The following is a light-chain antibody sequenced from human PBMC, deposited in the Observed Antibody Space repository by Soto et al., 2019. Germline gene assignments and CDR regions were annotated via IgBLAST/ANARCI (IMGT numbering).Light chain of an antibody. J-gene: IGLJ3*02. CDR3: SSYAGSNLWV. CDR1: SSDVGGYNY. V-gene: IGLV2-8*01. CDR2: EVS. Sequence: QSALTQPPSASGSPGQSVTISCTGTSSDVGGYNYVSWYQQHPGKAPKLMIYEVSKRPSVAPDRFSGSKSGNTASLTVSGLKAEDEADYYCSSYAGSNLWVFGGGTKLTVL.